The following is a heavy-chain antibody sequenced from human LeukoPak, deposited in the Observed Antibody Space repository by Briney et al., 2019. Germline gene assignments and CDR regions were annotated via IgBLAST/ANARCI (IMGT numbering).Heavy chain of an antibody. Sequence: PSETLSLTCAVYGGSFSGYYWSWIRQPPGKGLEWIGEINHSGSTNYNPSLKSRVTMSVDTSKNQFSLKLSSVTAADTAVYYCAKERSDYYYDSSGLNWFDPWGQGTLVTVSS. CDR2: INHSGST. CDR1: GGSFSGYY. J-gene: IGHJ5*02. CDR3: AKERSDYYYDSSGLNWFDP. D-gene: IGHD3-22*01. V-gene: IGHV4-34*01.